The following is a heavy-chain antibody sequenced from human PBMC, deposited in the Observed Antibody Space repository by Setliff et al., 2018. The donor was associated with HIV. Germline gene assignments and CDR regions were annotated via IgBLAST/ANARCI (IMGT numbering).Heavy chain of an antibody. CDR1: GVSISSYY. CDR2: IYNGGST. Sequence: PSETLSLTCTVSGVSISSYYWSWIRQPAGKGLEWIGSIYNGGSTYYNPSLKSRVTISVDTSKKQFSLRLSSVTAADTAVYFCARVPTTDYQDGSGYYAPKWYYDVWGRGTLVTVSS. CDR3: ARVPTTDYQDGSGYYAPKWYYDV. J-gene: IGHJ2*01. D-gene: IGHD3-22*01. V-gene: IGHV4-4*07.